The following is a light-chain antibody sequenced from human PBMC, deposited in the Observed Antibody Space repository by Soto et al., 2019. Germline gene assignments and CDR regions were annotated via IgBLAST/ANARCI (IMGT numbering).Light chain of an antibody. CDR2: AAS. V-gene: IGKV1-9*01. J-gene: IGKJ1*01. CDR1: QGISSY. CDR3: QQLNSYHTWT. Sequence: DIQLTQSPSFLSASLGDRVTITCRASQGISSYLAWYQQKPGKAPKLLIYAASTLQSGVPSRFSGSGSGTEFTLTISSLQHEDFANYYCQQLNSYHTWTFGQGAKVDIK.